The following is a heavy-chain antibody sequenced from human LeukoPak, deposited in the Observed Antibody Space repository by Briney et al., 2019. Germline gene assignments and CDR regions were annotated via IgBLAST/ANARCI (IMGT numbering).Heavy chain of an antibody. J-gene: IGHJ4*02. D-gene: IGHD6-25*01. CDR2: IYHSGST. CDR1: GYSISSGYY. V-gene: IGHV4-38-2*01. CDR3: ARRVYGSGCIY. Sequence: SETLSLTCAVSGYSISSGYYWGWIRQPPGKGLEWIGSIYHSGSTYYNPSLKSRVTISVDTSKNQFSLKLSSVTAADTAVYYCARRVYGSGCIYWGQGTLVTVSS.